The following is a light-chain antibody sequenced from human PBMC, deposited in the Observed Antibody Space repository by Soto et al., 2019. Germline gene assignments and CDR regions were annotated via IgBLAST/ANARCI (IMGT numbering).Light chain of an antibody. CDR2: DTN. CDR1: TGPVTSGHY. Sequence: QPVVTQEPSLTVSPRGTVTLTCDSSTGPVTSGHYPYWLQQKPGQVPRTLIYDTNNKHSWTPARFSGSLLGGKAALTLSGAQPEDEADYYCLLSYDGVRVFGGGTKLTVL. CDR3: LLSYDGVRV. J-gene: IGLJ3*02. V-gene: IGLV7-46*01.